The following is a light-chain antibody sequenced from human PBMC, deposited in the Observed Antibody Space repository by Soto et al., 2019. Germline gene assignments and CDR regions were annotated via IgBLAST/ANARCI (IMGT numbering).Light chain of an antibody. J-gene: IGLJ1*01. CDR3: SSYAGSNNFV. CDR2: EVS. V-gene: IGLV2-8*01. CDR1: SSDVGGYNY. Sequence: QSALTQPPSASGSPGQSVTISCTGTSSDVGGYNYVSWYQQHPGKAPKLMIYEVSERPSGVPDRFSGSKSSNTASLTVSGLQAEDEADYYCSSYAGSNNFVFGTGTKVTGL.